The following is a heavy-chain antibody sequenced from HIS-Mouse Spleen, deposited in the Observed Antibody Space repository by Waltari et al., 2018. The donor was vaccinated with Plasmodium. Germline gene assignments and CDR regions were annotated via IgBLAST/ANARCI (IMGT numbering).Heavy chain of an antibody. J-gene: IGHJ2*01. D-gene: IGHD3-10*01. V-gene: IGHV4-34*01. Sequence: QVQLQQWGAGLLKPSETLSLTCAVYGGSFSGYYWSWIRQPPGKGREWIGEINHSGSTTYNPSLKSRGTISVDTSKNRFSLKLSAVTAADTAVYYCARGRVIGTSSGYFDLWGRGTLVTVSS. CDR2: INHSGST. CDR3: ARGRVIGTSSGYFDL. CDR1: GGSFSGYY.